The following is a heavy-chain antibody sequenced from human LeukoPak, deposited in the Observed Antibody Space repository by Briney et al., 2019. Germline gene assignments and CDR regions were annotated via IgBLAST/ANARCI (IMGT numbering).Heavy chain of an antibody. D-gene: IGHD3-10*01. J-gene: IGHJ6*03. CDR1: EFTFDDYA. V-gene: IGHV3-9*01. CDR3: VSKGSSSRYMDV. CDR2: LSWNSGGI. Sequence: GGSLTLSCEASEFTFDDYAMHWVWQAPGKGLEWVSSLSWNSGGIGYADSVKGRFTISRDNAKKSLYLQMNSLRTDDTGMYYCVSKGSSSRYMDVWGKGTTVAVSS.